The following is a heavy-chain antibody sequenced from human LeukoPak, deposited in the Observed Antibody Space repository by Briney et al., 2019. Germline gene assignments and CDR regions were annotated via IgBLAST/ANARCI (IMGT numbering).Heavy chain of an antibody. CDR2: INPNSGAT. V-gene: IGHV1-2*02. Sequence: GASVKVSCKASGHTFSNYCMHWGPQAPGHGLGWRGRINPNSGATNYAKKFPGRITMTRDTSISTAYLELSGLTSDDTAVYFCARDRVAAAIWFDPWGQGTLVTVSS. CDR1: GHTFSNYC. J-gene: IGHJ5*02. CDR3: ARDRVAAAIWFDP. D-gene: IGHD2-15*01.